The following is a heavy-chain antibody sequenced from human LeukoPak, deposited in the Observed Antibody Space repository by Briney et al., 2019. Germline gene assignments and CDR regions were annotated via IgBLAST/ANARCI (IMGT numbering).Heavy chain of an antibody. CDR3: ARDIIAAAGTLGY. Sequence: SETLSLTCAVYGGSFSGYYWSWIRQPPGKGLEWIGEINHSGSTNYNPSLKSRGTISVDTSKNQFSLKLSSVTAADTAVYYCARDIIAAAGTLGYWGQGTLVTVSS. CDR2: INHSGST. J-gene: IGHJ4*02. D-gene: IGHD6-13*01. V-gene: IGHV4-34*01. CDR1: GGSFSGYY.